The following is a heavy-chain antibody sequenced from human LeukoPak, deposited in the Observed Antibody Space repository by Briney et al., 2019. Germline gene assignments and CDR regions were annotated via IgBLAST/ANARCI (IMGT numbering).Heavy chain of an antibody. CDR2: ISWNSGSI. D-gene: IGHD2-15*01. CDR3: VKDLGSAITSALALDV. J-gene: IGHJ6*02. CDR1: GFTFDDYA. V-gene: IGHV3-9*01. Sequence: GRSLRLSCAASGFTFDDYAMHWVRQAPGKGLEWVSGISWNSGSIGYADSVKGRFTISRDNAKNSLYPQMNSLRAEDTALYYCVKDLGSAITSALALDVWGQGTTVTVSS.